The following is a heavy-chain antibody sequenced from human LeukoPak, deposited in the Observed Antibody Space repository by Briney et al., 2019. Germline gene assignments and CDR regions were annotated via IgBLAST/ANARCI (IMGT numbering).Heavy chain of an antibody. D-gene: IGHD3-10*01. CDR1: GGSISSYY. Sequence: KPSETLSLTCTVSGGSISSYYWSWIRQPAGKGLEWIGRIYTSGSTNYNPSLKSRVTMSVDTSKNQFSLKLSSVTAADTAVYYCARDRHYYGSGSYFRPWGQGTLVTVSS. V-gene: IGHV4-4*07. CDR2: IYTSGST. J-gene: IGHJ4*02. CDR3: ARDRHYYGSGSYFRP.